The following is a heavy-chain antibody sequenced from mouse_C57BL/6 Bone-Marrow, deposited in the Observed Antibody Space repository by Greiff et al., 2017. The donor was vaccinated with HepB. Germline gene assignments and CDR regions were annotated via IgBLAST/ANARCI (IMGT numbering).Heavy chain of an antibody. J-gene: IGHJ2*01. CDR3: TRGYGSLY. D-gene: IGHD1-1*01. CDR1: GYTFTSYW. Sequence: VQLQQPGAELVKPGASVKMSCKTSGYTFTSYWMHWVKQRPGQGLEWIGAIYPGNSDTSYNQKFKGKAKLTAVTSASTAYMELSSLTNEDSAVYYCTRGYGSLYWGQGTTLTVSS. V-gene: IGHV1-5*01. CDR2: IYPGNSDT.